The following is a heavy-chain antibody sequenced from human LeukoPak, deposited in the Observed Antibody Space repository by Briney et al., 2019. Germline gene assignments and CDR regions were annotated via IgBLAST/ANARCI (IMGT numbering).Heavy chain of an antibody. D-gene: IGHD3-10*01. CDR3: ARTLTMVRGPSDY. V-gene: IGHV3-21*05. Sequence: PGGSLRLSCAASGFSFSASRMNWVRQAPGKGLEWISYIHSSGSRMYYADSLKGRFTISRDNAKNSLYLQMNSLRAEDTAVYYCARTLTMVRGPSDYWGRGTLVTVSS. CDR2: IHSSGSRM. CDR1: GFSFSASR. J-gene: IGHJ4*02.